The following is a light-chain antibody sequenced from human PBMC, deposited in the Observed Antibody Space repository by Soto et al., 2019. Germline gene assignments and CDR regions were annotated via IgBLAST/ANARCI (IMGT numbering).Light chain of an antibody. CDR1: QSVSSY. Sequence: EIVLTQSPATLSLSPRERATLSCRASQSVSSYLAWYQQKTGQAPRLLIYDASNRATGIPARFSGSGSGSDFTLTISSLEPEDFAVYYCQHRCNWPGLTFGPGTKVDIK. V-gene: IGKV3-11*01. CDR3: QHRCNWPGLT. J-gene: IGKJ3*01. CDR2: DAS.